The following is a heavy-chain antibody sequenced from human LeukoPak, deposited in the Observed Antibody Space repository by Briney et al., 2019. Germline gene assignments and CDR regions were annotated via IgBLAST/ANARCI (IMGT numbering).Heavy chain of an antibody. CDR1: GFTFDDYA. V-gene: IGHV3-9*01. J-gene: IGHJ4*02. CDR2: IRWDSGSV. D-gene: IGHD3-22*01. CDR3: AKGNSYDSSGLPFDY. Sequence: PGRSLRLSCAASGFTFDDYAMHWVRQAPGKGLEWVSGIRWDSGSVDSADSVKGRFTISRDNARNSLYLQMNSLRAEDTALYYCAKGNSYDSSGLPFDYWGQGTLVTVSS.